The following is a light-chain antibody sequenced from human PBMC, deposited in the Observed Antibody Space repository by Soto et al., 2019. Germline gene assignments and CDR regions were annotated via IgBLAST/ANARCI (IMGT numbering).Light chain of an antibody. Sequence: QSVLTQPASVSGSPGQSITISFTGTSSDVGRYKFVSWYQQHPDKAPKLMIYEVSDRPPGVSNRFSGSKSGNTASLTISGLQADDEADYYCSSYTSNTTWVFGGGTK. J-gene: IGLJ3*02. CDR1: SSDVGRYKF. CDR2: EVS. CDR3: SSYTSNTTWV. V-gene: IGLV2-14*01.